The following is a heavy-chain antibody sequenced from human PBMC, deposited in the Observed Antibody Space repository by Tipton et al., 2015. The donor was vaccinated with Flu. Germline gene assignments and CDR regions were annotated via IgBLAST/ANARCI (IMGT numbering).Heavy chain of an antibody. D-gene: IGHD3-22*01. J-gene: IGHJ3*02. CDR2: ICHSGST. CDR1: GDSIGRGYC. Sequence: TLSLTCSVSGDSIGRGYCWGWIRQPPGKGLEWIGNICHSGSTYDNPSLKSRVTISVDRSKNQFSLKLSSVTAADTAVYYCARVMRYYDSSGYYHDDAFDIWGQGTMVTVSS. CDR3: ARVMRYYDSSGYYHDDAFDI. V-gene: IGHV4-38-2*02.